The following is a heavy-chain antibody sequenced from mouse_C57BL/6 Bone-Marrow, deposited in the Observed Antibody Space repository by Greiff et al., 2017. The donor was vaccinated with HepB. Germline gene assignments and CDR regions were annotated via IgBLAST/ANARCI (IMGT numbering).Heavy chain of an antibody. CDR1: GYTFTSYW. Sequence: QVQLQQPGAELVKPGASVKVSCKASGYTFTSYWMHWVKQRPGQDLEWIGRIHPSDSDTNYNQKFKGKATLTVDKSSSTAYMQLSSLTSEDSAVYYCAIGDYYGSSYGWYFDVWGTGTTVTVSS. CDR2: IHPSDSDT. J-gene: IGHJ1*03. V-gene: IGHV1-74*01. D-gene: IGHD1-1*01. CDR3: AIGDYYGSSYGWYFDV.